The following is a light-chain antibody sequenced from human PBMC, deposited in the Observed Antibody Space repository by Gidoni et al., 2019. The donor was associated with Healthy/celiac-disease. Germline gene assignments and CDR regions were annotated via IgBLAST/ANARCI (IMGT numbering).Light chain of an antibody. Sequence: DIVMPQSPDSLAVSLGERATINCKSSQSVLYSSNNKNYLAWYQQKTGQPPKLLIYWASTREAGVQDRFSGSGSGTDFTLNISSLQDEDVAVYYCQQYYSTPRFTFGPGTKVDIK. CDR2: WAS. V-gene: IGKV4-1*01. CDR1: QSVLYSSNNKNY. J-gene: IGKJ3*01. CDR3: QQYYSTPRFT.